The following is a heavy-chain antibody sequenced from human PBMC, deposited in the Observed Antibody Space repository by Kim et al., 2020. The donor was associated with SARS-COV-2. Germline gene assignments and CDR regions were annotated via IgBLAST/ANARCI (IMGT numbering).Heavy chain of an antibody. D-gene: IGHD6-13*01. V-gene: IGHV3-11*04. Sequence: DSVKGRFTISRDNAKNSLYLQMNSLRAEDTAVYYCALHEEQQLVPGYFDYWGQGTLVTVSS. CDR3: ALHEEQQLVPGYFDY. J-gene: IGHJ4*02.